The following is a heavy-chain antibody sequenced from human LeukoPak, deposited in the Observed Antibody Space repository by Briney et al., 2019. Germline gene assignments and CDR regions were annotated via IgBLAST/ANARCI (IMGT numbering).Heavy chain of an antibody. Sequence: ASVKVPCKASGYTFTSYGISWVRQAPGQGLEWMGWISAYNGNTNYAQKLQGRVTMATDTSTSTAYMELRSLRSDDTAVYYCARPAGYSSGWSDFDYWGQGTLVTVSS. D-gene: IGHD6-19*01. J-gene: IGHJ4*02. CDR2: ISAYNGNT. CDR1: GYTFTSYG. V-gene: IGHV1-18*01. CDR3: ARPAGYSSGWSDFDY.